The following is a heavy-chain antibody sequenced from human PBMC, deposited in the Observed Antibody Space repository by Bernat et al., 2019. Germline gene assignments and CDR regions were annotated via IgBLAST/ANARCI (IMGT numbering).Heavy chain of an antibody. CDR3: ARDNYYDSSGYYSY. D-gene: IGHD3-22*01. CDR2: IWYDGSNK. Sequence: QVQLVESGGGVVQPGRSLRLSCAASGFTFSSYGMHWVRQAPGKGLEWVAVIWYDGSNKYYADSVKGRFTISRDNAKNSLYLQMNSLRAEDTAVYYCARDNYYDSSGYYSYWGQGTLVTVSS. CDR1: GFTFSSYG. J-gene: IGHJ4*02. V-gene: IGHV3-33*01.